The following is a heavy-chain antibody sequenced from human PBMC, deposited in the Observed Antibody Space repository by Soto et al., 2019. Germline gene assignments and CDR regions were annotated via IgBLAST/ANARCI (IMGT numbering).Heavy chain of an antibody. J-gene: IGHJ6*02. CDR2: MSYDGGNI. CDR1: GFTFSTYA. Sequence: QVQLVDSGGDVVQPGRSLRLSCAASGFTFSTYAMHWVRQAPGKGLEWVAVMSYDGGNIYYADSVKGRFTISRDNSKNTLYLQINSLRAEDTALYYCAKDVAHGSGSAYRGYYGIYVWFQGTTVTVSS. D-gene: IGHD3-10*01. CDR3: AKDVAHGSGSAYRGYYGIYV. V-gene: IGHV3-30*18.